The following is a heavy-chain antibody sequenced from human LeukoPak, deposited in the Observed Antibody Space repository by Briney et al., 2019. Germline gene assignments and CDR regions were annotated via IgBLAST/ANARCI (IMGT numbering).Heavy chain of an antibody. CDR1: GGSVSSTSYY. D-gene: IGHD6-13*01. CDR3: ARGPGGSSWHWLDP. Sequence: SETLSLTCTVSGGSVSSTSYYWGWIRQPPGKGLEWIGSINYSGSTYYNPSLKSRVTISVDTSKNQFSLKLISVTAADTAVYYCARGPGGSSWHWLDPWGQGTLVTVSS. CDR2: INYSGST. V-gene: IGHV4-39*07. J-gene: IGHJ5*02.